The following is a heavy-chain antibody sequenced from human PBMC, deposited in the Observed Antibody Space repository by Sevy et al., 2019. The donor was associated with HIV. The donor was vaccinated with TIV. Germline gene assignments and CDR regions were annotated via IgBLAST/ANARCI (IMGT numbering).Heavy chain of an antibody. CDR3: ARAGTGSYRAYFDY. CDR1: EFTVSSSY. V-gene: IGHV3-53*01. CDR2: LYSGGST. J-gene: IGHJ4*02. Sequence: GGSLRLSCAASEFTVSSSYMSWVRQAPGKGLEWVSILYSGGSTYYAASVKGRFAVSRDNSMNTLYLQMNSLRAEDTAVYYCARAGTGSYRAYFDYWGQGTLVTVSS. D-gene: IGHD1-26*01.